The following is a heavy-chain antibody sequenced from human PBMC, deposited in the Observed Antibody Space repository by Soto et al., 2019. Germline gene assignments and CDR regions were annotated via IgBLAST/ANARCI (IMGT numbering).Heavy chain of an antibody. J-gene: IGHJ4*02. D-gene: IGHD6-13*01. CDR2: INAGNGNT. Sequence: VQLVQSGAEVKKPGASVKVSCKASGYTFTSYAMHWVRQAPGQRLEWMGWINAGNGNTKYSQKFQGRVTITRDTSASTAYMELSSLRSEDTAVYYCARAAPSYSSSWYLNYWGQGTLVTVSS. V-gene: IGHV1-3*01. CDR3: ARAAPSYSSSWYLNY. CDR1: GYTFTSYA.